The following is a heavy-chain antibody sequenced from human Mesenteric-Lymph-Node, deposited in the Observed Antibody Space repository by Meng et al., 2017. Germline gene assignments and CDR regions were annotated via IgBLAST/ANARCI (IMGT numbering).Heavy chain of an antibody. CDR1: GYPFTIYS. J-gene: IGHJ4*02. CDR3: ARGIAAAGTDY. CDR2: ISAYNGNT. Sequence: QVERSQSGAGVKKAGASVKASWNASGYPFTIYSISWVRQAPGQGLERMRWISAYNGNTNYAKKHQVRVTMTTETSTSTAYMELRSLRSDDTAVYYCARGIAAAGTDYWGQGTLVTVSS. D-gene: IGHD6-13*01. V-gene: IGHV1-18*01.